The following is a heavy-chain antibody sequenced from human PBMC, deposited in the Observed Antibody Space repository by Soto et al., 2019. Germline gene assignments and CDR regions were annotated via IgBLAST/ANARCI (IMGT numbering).Heavy chain of an antibody. CDR3: ARETCLRSSGWSYYFDF. Sequence: EVQLVESGGGLVQPGGSLRLSCAASGFTLSSYSMHWVRQAPGKGLEWVSYISGSGGTIYYADSVKGRFTISRDNAKNSLSVKMNSLRDEDTAVYFCARETCLRSSGWSYYFDFWGQGTRVTVSS. V-gene: IGHV3-48*02. J-gene: IGHJ4*02. CDR2: ISGSGGTI. CDR1: GFTLSSYS. D-gene: IGHD6-19*01.